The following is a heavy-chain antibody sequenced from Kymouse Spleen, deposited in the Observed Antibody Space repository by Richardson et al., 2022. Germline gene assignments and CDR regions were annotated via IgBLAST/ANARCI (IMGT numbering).Heavy chain of an antibody. CDR2: IWYDGSNK. V-gene: IGHV3-33*01. Sequence: QVQLVESGGGVVQPGRSLRLSCAASGFTFSSYGMHWVRQAPGKGLEWVAVIWYDGSNKYYADSVKGRFTISRDNSKNTLYLQMNSLRAEDTAVYYCAREASGSYLWFDPWGQGTLVTVSS. D-gene: IGHD1-26*01. CDR3: AREASGSYLWFDP. CDR1: GFTFSSYG. J-gene: IGHJ5*02.